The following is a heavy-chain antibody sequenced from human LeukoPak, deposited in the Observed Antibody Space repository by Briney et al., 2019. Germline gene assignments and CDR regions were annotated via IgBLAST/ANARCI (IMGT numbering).Heavy chain of an antibody. V-gene: IGHV4-34*01. D-gene: IGHD6-13*01. CDR1: GGSFSGYY. Sequence: PSETLSLTCAVYGGSFSGYYWSWIRQPPGKGLEWIGEINHSGSTNYNPSLKSRVTISVDTSKNQFSLKLSSVTAADTAVYYCARGRRYSSSRFDIWGQGTMVTVSS. CDR2: INHSGST. J-gene: IGHJ3*02. CDR3: ARGRRYSSSRFDI.